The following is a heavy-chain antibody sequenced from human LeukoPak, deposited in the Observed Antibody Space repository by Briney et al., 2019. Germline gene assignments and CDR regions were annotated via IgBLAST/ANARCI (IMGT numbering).Heavy chain of an antibody. CDR1: AFTFSSYD. D-gene: IGHD6-19*01. CDR2: ISSSGSTI. J-gene: IGHJ4*02. V-gene: IGHV3-48*03. CDR3: ERDVTGSGWY. Sequence: PGGSLRLSCAASAFTFSSYDMNWVRQAPGKGLEWVSYISSSGSTIYYADSVKGRFTISRDNAKNSLYLQMNSLRAEDTAVYYCERDVTGSGWYWGQGTLVTVSS.